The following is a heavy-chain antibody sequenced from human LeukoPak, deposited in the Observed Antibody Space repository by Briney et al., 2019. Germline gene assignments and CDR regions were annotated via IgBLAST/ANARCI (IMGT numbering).Heavy chain of an antibody. CDR1: GYSFTTYW. V-gene: IGHV5-51*01. J-gene: IGHJ4*02. D-gene: IGHD5-24*01. CDR2: IYPGDSDT. CDR3: ARHNSEEMATISL. Sequence: GESLKISCKGSGYSFTTYWIGWVRQMPGKDLEWMGIIYPGDSDTRYSPSFQGQVTISADKSISTAYLQWSSLKASDTAMYYCARHNSEEMATISLWGQGTLVTVSS.